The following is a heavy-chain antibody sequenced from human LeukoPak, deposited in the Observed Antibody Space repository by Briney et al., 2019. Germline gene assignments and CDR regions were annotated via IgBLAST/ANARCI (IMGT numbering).Heavy chain of an antibody. Sequence: AGGSLRLSCAASGFTFSSYWMNWVRQAPGKGLEWVACIKEDGSEKYYVGSVKGRFTVSRDNARQSLFLQMTSLRAEDTAVYYCARNWGHFDFWGQGTLVTVSS. D-gene: IGHD7-27*01. CDR1: GFTFSSYW. J-gene: IGHJ4*02. CDR2: IKEDGSEK. V-gene: IGHV3-7*04. CDR3: ARNWGHFDF.